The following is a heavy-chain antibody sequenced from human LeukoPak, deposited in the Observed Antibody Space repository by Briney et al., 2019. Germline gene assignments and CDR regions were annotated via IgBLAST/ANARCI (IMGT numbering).Heavy chain of an antibody. J-gene: IGHJ6*03. CDR3: AKDPRGYSYGYVGAYYYYYMDV. D-gene: IGHD5-18*01. CDR2: ISGSGGST. Sequence: PGGSLRLSCAASGFTFSSYAMSCVRQAPGKGLEWVSAISGSGGSTYYADSVKGRFTISRDNSKNTLYLQMNSLRAEDTAVYYCAKDPRGYSYGYVGAYYYYYMDVWGKGTTVTISS. V-gene: IGHV3-23*01. CDR1: GFTFSSYA.